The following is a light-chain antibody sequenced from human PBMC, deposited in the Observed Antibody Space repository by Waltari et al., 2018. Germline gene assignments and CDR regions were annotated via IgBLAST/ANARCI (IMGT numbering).Light chain of an antibody. CDR1: QNIDNY. Sequence: DIKMTQSPSSLSAPIGDRVTITCQASQNIDNYLNWYQQKPGKAPNLLVHSASTLHTGVPSRFSGSGSRTDFTLTISSLQPEDSATYFCQHSYTTLPAFGPGTKVEIK. CDR3: QHSYTTLPA. CDR2: SAS. J-gene: IGKJ1*01. V-gene: IGKV1-39*01.